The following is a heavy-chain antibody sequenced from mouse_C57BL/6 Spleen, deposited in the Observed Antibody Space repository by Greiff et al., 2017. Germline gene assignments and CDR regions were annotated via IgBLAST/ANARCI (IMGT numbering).Heavy chain of an antibody. Sequence: EVQVVESGGGLVQPKGSLKLSCAASGFSFNTYAMNWVRQAPGKGLEWVARIRSKSNNYATYYADSVKDRFTISRDDSESMLYLQMNNLNTEDTAMYYCVRQEGFAYWGQGTLVTVSA. J-gene: IGHJ3*01. CDR2: IRSKSNNYAT. V-gene: IGHV10-1*01. CDR1: GFSFNTYA. CDR3: VRQEGFAY.